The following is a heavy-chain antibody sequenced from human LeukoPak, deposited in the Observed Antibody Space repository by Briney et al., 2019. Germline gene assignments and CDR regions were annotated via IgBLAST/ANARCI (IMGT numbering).Heavy chain of an antibody. Sequence: SETLSLTCTVSDGSIINYYWSWIRQPPGKGLEWIGYIHYSGSTNYNPSLRSRVTISVDTSKNHFSLKLSSVTAADTAVYYCARGAGTGDFDYWGQGTLVTVSS. V-gene: IGHV4-59*01. D-gene: IGHD3-10*01. CDR3: ARGAGTGDFDY. CDR1: DGSIINYY. J-gene: IGHJ4*02. CDR2: IHYSGST.